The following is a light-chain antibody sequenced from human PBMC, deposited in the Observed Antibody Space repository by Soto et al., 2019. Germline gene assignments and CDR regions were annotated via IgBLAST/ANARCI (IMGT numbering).Light chain of an antibody. Sequence: ENVLTQSPGTLSLSPGERATLSCRASQSVSGSYLAWYQQKPGQAPRLLIYGASSRATGIPDRFSGSGSGTDFTLTISRLEPEDFAVYYCQQYGSSGTFGQGTKVDI. J-gene: IGKJ1*01. V-gene: IGKV3-20*01. CDR2: GAS. CDR3: QQYGSSGT. CDR1: QSVSGSY.